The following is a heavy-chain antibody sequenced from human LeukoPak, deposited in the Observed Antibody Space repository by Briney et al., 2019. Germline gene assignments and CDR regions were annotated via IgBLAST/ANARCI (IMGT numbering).Heavy chain of an antibody. J-gene: IGHJ4*02. CDR1: GGSFSGYY. CDR3: ARAWKYYYDSTVDY. CDR2: INHSGST. Sequence: PSETLSLTCAVYGGSFSGYYWSWIRQPPGKGLEWIGEINHSGSTNYNPSLKSRVTISVDTSKNQFSLKLSSVTAADTAVYYCARAWKYYYDSTVDYWGRGTLVTVSS. V-gene: IGHV4-34*01. D-gene: IGHD3-22*01.